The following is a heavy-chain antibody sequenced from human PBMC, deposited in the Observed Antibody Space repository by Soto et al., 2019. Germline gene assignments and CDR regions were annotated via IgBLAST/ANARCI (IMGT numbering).Heavy chain of an antibody. Sequence: EVQLVESGGGLVKPGGSLRLSCAASGFTFGSYSMNWFRQAPGRGLEWVSSISSSSSYRYYADSVKGRFTLSRDNAKNSLSLQMNSLRAEDTAVYYCARDSYGWGFDYWGQGTLVTVSS. D-gene: IGHD3-16*01. CDR2: ISSSSSYR. CDR3: ARDSYGWGFDY. J-gene: IGHJ4*02. CDR1: GFTFGSYS. V-gene: IGHV3-21*01.